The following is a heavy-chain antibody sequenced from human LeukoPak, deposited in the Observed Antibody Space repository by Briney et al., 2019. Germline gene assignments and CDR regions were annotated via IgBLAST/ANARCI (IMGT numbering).Heavy chain of an antibody. J-gene: IGHJ3*02. CDR1: GFTVSSNY. CDR3: ARERDYGDYVDAFDI. D-gene: IGHD4-17*01. V-gene: IGHV3-66*01. Sequence: GGSLRLSCAASGFTVSSNYMSWVRQAPGKGLEWVSVIYSGGSTYDADSVKGRFTISRDNSKNTLYLQMNSLRAEDTAVYYCARERDYGDYVDAFDIWGQGTMVTVSS. CDR2: IYSGGST.